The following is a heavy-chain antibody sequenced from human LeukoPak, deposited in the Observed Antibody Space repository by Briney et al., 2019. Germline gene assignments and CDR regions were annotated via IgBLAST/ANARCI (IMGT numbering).Heavy chain of an antibody. Sequence: GGSLRLSCAASGFTFSSYSMNWVRQAPGKGLEWVSSISSSSSYIYYADSVKGRFTISRDNAKNSLYLQMNSLRAEDTAVYYCARETLSVGDGYNHYGNYYYYYMDVWGKGTTVTVSS. CDR3: ARETLSVGDGYNHYGNYYYYYMDV. D-gene: IGHD5-24*01. V-gene: IGHV3-21*01. J-gene: IGHJ6*03. CDR2: ISSSSSYI. CDR1: GFTFSSYS.